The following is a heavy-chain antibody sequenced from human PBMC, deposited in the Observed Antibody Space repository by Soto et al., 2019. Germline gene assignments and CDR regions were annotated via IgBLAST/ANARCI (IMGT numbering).Heavy chain of an antibody. J-gene: IGHJ3*01. CDR3: AHREGDEYVRGRYKDAFDV. V-gene: IGHV2-5*02. CDR2: IYGDDGE. Sequence: QITLKESGPTLVKPTQTLTLTCTFSGFSLSSSGVGVGWIRQPPGKALEWLALIYGDDGERYTPSLKTRLTITTDTSKNQVVLTMTNIDPVDTATYSCAHREGDEYVRGRYKDAFDVWVQGTMVTFSS. CDR1: GFSLSSSGVG. D-gene: IGHD3-16*01.